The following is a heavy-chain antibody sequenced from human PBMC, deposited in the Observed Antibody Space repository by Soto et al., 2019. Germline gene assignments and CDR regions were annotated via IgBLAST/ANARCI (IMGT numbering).Heavy chain of an antibody. D-gene: IGHD2-15*01. J-gene: IGHJ4*02. CDR3: ARESVYCSGGSCKHYDY. CDR1: GYTFTSYA. V-gene: IGHV1-3*01. Sequence: ASVKVSCKASGYTFTSYAMHWVRQAPGQRLEWMGWINAGNGNTKYSQKFQGRVTITRDTSASTAYMELSSLRSEDTAVYYCARESVYCSGGSCKHYDYWAQGTLVTVSS. CDR2: INAGNGNT.